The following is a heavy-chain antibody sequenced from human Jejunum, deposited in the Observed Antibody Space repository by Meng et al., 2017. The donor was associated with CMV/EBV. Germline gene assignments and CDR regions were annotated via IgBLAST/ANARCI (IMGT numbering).Heavy chain of an antibody. V-gene: IGHV3-72*01. J-gene: IGHJ4*02. CDR2: SRIRANSHTT. D-gene: IGHD3-3*01. Sequence: GFTFSDHYMDWGRQAPGRGPEWVGRSRIRANSHTTEYAASVKGRFTISRDDSRNSLYLEMNRLKSEDTAVYYCATAVFGVVDYDYWGQGTLVTVSS. CDR1: GFTFSDHY. CDR3: ATAVFGVVDYDY.